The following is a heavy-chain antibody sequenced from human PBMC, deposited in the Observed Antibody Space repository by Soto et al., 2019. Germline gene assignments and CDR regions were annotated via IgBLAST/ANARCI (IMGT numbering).Heavy chain of an antibody. CDR2: ISYDGSNK. J-gene: IGHJ5*02. CDR3: ARDPSEYCSGGSCYNWFDP. D-gene: IGHD2-15*01. V-gene: IGHV3-30-3*01. Sequence: GGSLRLSCAASGFTFSSYAMHWVRQAPGKGLEWVAVISYDGSNKYYADSVKGRFTISRDNSKNTLYLQMNSLRAEDTAVYYCARDPSEYCSGGSCYNWFDPWGQGTLVTVSS. CDR1: GFTFSSYA.